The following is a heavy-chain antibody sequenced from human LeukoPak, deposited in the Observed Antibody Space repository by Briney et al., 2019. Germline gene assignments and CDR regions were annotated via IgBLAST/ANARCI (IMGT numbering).Heavy chain of an antibody. V-gene: IGHV3-7*01. CDR1: GFTFSSYW. Sequence: GGSLRLSCAASGFTFSSYWMSWVRQAPGKGLEWVANIKQDGSEKYYVDSVKGRFTISRDNAKNSLYLQMNSLRAEDTAVYYCAKGRFSAPFDYWGQGTLVTVSP. CDR3: AKGRFSAPFDY. D-gene: IGHD3-10*01. CDR2: IKQDGSEK. J-gene: IGHJ4*02.